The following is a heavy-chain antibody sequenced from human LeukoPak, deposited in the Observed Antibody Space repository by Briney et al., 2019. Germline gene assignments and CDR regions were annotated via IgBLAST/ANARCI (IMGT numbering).Heavy chain of an antibody. CDR1: GFTFNSYA. CDR3: ATELRILSWGGDAFDI. V-gene: IGHV3-30*04. CDR2: ISYDGSNK. Sequence: GRSLRLSCAASGFTFNSYAVHWVRQAPGKGLEWVAFISYDGSNKYYADSVKGRFTISRDTSKTTLYLQMNSLRTEDTALYYCATELRILSWGGDAFDIWGQGTMVTVSS. J-gene: IGHJ3*02. D-gene: IGHD3-16*01.